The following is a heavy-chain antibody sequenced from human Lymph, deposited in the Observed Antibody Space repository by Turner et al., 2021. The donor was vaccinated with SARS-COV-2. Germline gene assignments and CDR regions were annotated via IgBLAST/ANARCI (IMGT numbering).Heavy chain of an antibody. Sequence: QVQLVQSGAEVKKPGASVKVPCKASGYTFTSYDINWVRQATGQGLEWMGWMNPDSGDTGYAQKFSGRVTMTRDTSISTAYMELSSLRSEDTAVYYCARVRGHCTSTSCYWDYYFGMDVWGQGTTVTVSS. CDR2: MNPDSGDT. D-gene: IGHD2-2*01. CDR3: ARVRGHCTSTSCYWDYYFGMDV. V-gene: IGHV1-8*01. J-gene: IGHJ6*02. CDR1: GYTFTSYD.